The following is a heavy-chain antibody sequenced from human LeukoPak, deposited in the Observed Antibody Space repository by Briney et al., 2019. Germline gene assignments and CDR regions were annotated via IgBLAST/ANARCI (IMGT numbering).Heavy chain of an antibody. Sequence: PGGSPRLSCAASGFTFSSYWMHWVRQAPGKGLVWVSHTNSDGSSTNYADSVKGRFTISRDNAKNTLYLQMNNLRAEDTAVYYCARGKRVTLVRGAPPNPLYWGQGTLVTVSS. CDR2: TNSDGSST. CDR3: ARGKRVTLVRGAPPNPLY. J-gene: IGHJ4*02. V-gene: IGHV3-74*01. CDR1: GFTFSSYW. D-gene: IGHD3-10*01.